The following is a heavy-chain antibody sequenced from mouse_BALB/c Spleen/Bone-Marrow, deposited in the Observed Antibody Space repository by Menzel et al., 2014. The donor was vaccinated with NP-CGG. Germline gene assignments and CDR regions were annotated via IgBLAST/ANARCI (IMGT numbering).Heavy chain of an antibody. CDR2: ILPGSGST. D-gene: IGHD1-1*01. CDR1: GYTFSSYW. V-gene: IGHV1-9*01. Sequence: VQPQESGAELMKPGASVKISCKATGYTFSSYWIEWVKQRPGRGLEWIGEILPGSGSTDYNERFKGKATFAADATSNTAYMQLSSLTSEDSAVYYCTRSSGSSTSWFAYWGQGTLVTVSA. J-gene: IGHJ3*01. CDR3: TRSSGSSTSWFAY.